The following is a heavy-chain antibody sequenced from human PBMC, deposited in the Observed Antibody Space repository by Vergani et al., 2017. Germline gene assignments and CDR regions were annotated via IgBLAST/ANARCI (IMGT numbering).Heavy chain of an antibody. CDR2: IYYSGST. CDR3: ARDSSGIAAAGQKQNYYGMDV. D-gene: IGHD6-13*01. V-gene: IGHV4-31*03. CDR1: GGSISSGGYY. Sequence: QVQLQESGPGLVKPSQTLSLTCTVSGGSISSGGYYWSWIRQHPGKGLEWIGYIYYSGSTYYNPSLKSRVTISVDTSKNQFSLKLSSVTAADTAVYYCARDSSGIAAAGQKQNYYGMDVWGQGP. J-gene: IGHJ6*02.